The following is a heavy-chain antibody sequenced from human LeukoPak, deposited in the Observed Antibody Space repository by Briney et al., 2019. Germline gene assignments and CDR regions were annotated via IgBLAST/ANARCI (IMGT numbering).Heavy chain of an antibody. CDR2: MNPNSGNT. CDR3: TRAYTAIVLDY. Sequence: GASVKVSCKASGYTFTSYDINWVRQATGQGLEWMGWMNPNSGNTGYAQKFQGRVTMTRNTTISTAYMELSSLRSEDTAVFYCTRAYTAIVLDYWGQGTLVTVSS. CDR1: GYTFTSYD. D-gene: IGHD5-18*01. J-gene: IGHJ4*02. V-gene: IGHV1-8*01.